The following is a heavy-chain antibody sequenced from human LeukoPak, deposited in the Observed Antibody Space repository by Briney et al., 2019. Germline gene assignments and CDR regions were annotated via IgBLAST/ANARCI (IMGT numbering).Heavy chain of an antibody. J-gene: IGHJ5*02. CDR2: IYYSVST. V-gene: IGHV4-59*08. D-gene: IGHD6-13*01. CDR3: ARRIDSGPGIAAAGLFDP. CDR1: GGSISSYY. Sequence: PSETLSLTCTVSGGSISSYYWSWIRQPPGKGLEWIGYIYYSVSTNYNPSLKSRVTISVDTSKNQFSLKLSSVTAADTAVYYCARRIDSGPGIAAAGLFDPWGQGTLVTVSS.